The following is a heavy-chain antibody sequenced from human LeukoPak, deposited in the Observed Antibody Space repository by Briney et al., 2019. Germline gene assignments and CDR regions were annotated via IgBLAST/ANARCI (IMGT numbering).Heavy chain of an antibody. CDR3: AREGCTNGVCYSSYYYYMDA. J-gene: IGHJ6*03. Sequence: GGSLRLSCAASGFTFSSYAMHWVRQAPGKGLEWVAVISYDGSNKYYADSVKGRFTISRDNSKNTLYLQMNSLRAEDTAVYYCAREGCTNGVCYSSYYYYMDAWGKGTTVTVSS. D-gene: IGHD2-8*01. CDR2: ISYDGSNK. CDR1: GFTFSSYA. V-gene: IGHV3-30*04.